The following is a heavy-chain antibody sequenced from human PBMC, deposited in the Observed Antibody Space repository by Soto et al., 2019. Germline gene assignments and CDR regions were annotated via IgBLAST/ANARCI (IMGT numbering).Heavy chain of an antibody. D-gene: IGHD5-18*01. CDR3: AGWIQLQQYYYYGMDV. J-gene: IGHJ6*02. CDR1: GGSISSSNW. Sequence: SETLSLTCAVSGGSISSSNWWSWVRQPPGKGLEWIGEIYHSGSTNYNPSLKSRVTISVDKSKNQFSLKLSSVTAADTAVYYCAGWIQLQQYYYYGMDVWGQGTTVTAP. CDR2: IYHSGST. V-gene: IGHV4-4*02.